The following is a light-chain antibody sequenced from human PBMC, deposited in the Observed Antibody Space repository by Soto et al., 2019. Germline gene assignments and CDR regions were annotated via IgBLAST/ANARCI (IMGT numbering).Light chain of an antibody. Sequence: GDRVTITCRASQSIDNWLAWYQQKPGKAPQLLIYDASRVKTGVPSRLTASGSGTEFTLTINTLQADDSATYFCQHYNGYPYTFGPGTKVDIK. CDR1: QSIDNW. J-gene: IGKJ2*01. V-gene: IGKV1-5*01. CDR2: DAS. CDR3: QHYNGYPYT.